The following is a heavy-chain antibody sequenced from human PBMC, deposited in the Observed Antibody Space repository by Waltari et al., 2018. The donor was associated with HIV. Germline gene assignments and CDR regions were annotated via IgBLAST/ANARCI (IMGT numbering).Heavy chain of an antibody. CDR3: ARVRGGGMDV. Sequence: QEHLVQSGAEVKKPGASVKVSCSASGTTFTGYYIHWVRQAPGQGLEWVGRINQNIGDTHYEQNFQGRVTITRDTSISTGYMELHSLTSDDTGVYFCARVRGGGMDVWGQGTTVTVSS. D-gene: IGHD5-12*01. J-gene: IGHJ6*02. CDR2: INQNIGDT. V-gene: IGHV1-2*05. CDR1: GTTFTGYY.